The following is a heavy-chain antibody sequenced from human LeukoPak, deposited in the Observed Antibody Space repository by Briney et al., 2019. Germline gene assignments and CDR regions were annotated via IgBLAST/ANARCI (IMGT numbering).Heavy chain of an antibody. CDR3: ASLIDYYIDY. Sequence: GGSLRLSCAASGFTSSSYEMNWVRQAPGKGLEWVSYISSSGSTIYYADSVKGRFTISRDNAKNSLYLQMNSLRAEDTAVYYCASLIDYYIDYWGQGTLVTVSS. V-gene: IGHV3-48*03. D-gene: IGHD2-21*01. CDR1: GFTSSSYE. J-gene: IGHJ4*02. CDR2: ISSSGSTI.